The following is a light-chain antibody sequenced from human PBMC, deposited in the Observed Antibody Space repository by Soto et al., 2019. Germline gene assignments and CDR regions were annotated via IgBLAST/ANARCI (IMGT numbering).Light chain of an antibody. CDR3: QHYNSYSEA. J-gene: IGKJ1*01. V-gene: IGKV1-5*03. Sequence: DIQMTQSPSTLSGPVGDRVTITCRASQTISSWLAWYQQKPGKAPKLLIYKASTLTSGIPSRFLGSETETEFALTTSIQQPDGFATYYGQHYNSYSEAFGQGTKVELK. CDR2: KAS. CDR1: QTISSW.